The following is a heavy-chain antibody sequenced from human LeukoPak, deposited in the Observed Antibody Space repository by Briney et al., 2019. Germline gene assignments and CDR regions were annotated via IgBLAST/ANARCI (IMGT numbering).Heavy chain of an antibody. Sequence: SGPALVKPTQTLTLTCTFSGFSRSTSGMCVGWIRQPPGKALEWLALIDWDDDKYYSTSLKTRLTIFKDTSKNQVVLTMTNMDPVDTATYYCARIQLGSGWYAGIDYWGQGTLVTVSS. V-gene: IGHV2-70*01. CDR2: IDWDDDK. CDR1: GFSRSTSGMC. D-gene: IGHD6-19*01. J-gene: IGHJ4*02. CDR3: ARIQLGSGWYAGIDY.